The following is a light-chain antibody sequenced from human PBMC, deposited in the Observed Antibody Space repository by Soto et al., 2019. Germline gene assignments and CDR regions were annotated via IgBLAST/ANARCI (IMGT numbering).Light chain of an antibody. J-gene: IGKJ1*01. CDR2: GAS. CDR3: QQYNNWPRT. CDR1: QSVRSN. V-gene: IGKV3-15*01. Sequence: EIMMTQSPATLSVSPGERATLSCRASQSVRSNLAWYQQKPGQAPRLLIHGASTRATGFPARFSGGGSGTEFTLTISSLQSEDFAVYYCQQYNNWPRTFGQGNKVDIK.